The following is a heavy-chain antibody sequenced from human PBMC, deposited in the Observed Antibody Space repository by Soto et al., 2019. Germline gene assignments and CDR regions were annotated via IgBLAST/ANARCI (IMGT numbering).Heavy chain of an antibody. J-gene: IGHJ4*02. V-gene: IGHV4-34*01. CDR3: ARQKSSGWYERNLHARYFDY. Sequence: PSETLSLTCAVYGGSFSCYYWSCIRQPPGKVLELIGEINHSGSTNYNPSLKSRVTISVDTSKNQFSLKLSSVTAADTAVYYCARQKSSGWYERNLHARYFDYWGQGTLVTVSS. D-gene: IGHD6-19*01. CDR2: INHSGST. CDR1: GGSFSCYY.